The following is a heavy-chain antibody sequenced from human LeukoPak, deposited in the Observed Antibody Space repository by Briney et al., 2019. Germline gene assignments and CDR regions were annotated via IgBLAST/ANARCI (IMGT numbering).Heavy chain of an antibody. Sequence: SETLSLTCTVSGYSITTGFYWGWIRQSPGKGLEWIGSISDGRITSYNPSLEGRVSLSGDTSNNQFSLNLSSVTAADTAVYYCVRGDGYNYVIDYWGHGTLVTVSS. V-gene: IGHV4-38-2*02. CDR1: GYSITTGFY. CDR2: ISDGRIT. D-gene: IGHD5-24*01. CDR3: VRGDGYNYVIDY. J-gene: IGHJ4*01.